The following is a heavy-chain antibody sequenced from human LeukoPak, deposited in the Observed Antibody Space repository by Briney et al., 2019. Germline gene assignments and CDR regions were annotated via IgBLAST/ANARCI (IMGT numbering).Heavy chain of an antibody. CDR1: GYSISSGYY. D-gene: IGHD3-16*01. J-gene: IGHJ4*02. CDR2: IYHSGST. CDR3: ARYSLYDYVWGSYSQTFAFDY. V-gene: IGHV4-38-2*02. Sequence: PSETLSLTCTVSGYSISSGYYWGWIRQPPGKGLEWIGSIYHSGSTYYNPSLKSRVTISVDTSKNQFSLKLSSVTAADTAVYYCARYSLYDYVWGSYSQTFAFDYWGQGTLVTVSS.